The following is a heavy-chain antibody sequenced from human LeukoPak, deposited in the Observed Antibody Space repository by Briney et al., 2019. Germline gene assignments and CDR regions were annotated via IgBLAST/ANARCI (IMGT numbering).Heavy chain of an antibody. D-gene: IGHD6-19*01. CDR1: GFTLSSYA. Sequence: PGGSLRLSCAASGFTLSSYARGWVRQAPGKGLEGVSAISGSGGSTYYADSVKGRFTISRDNSKNTLYLQMNSLRAEDTAVYYCAKTRSGWYEDFDYWGQGTLVTVSS. J-gene: IGHJ4*02. CDR2: ISGSGGST. CDR3: AKTRSGWYEDFDY. V-gene: IGHV3-23*01.